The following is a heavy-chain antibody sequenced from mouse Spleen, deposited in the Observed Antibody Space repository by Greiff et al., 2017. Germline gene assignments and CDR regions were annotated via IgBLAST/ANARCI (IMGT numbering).Heavy chain of an antibody. D-gene: IGHD2-12*01. CDR1: GYTFTSYT. J-gene: IGHJ4*01. Sequence: VHLVESGAELARPGASVKMSCKASGYTFTSYTMHWVKQRPGQGLEWIGYINPSSGYTNYNQKFKDKATLTADKSSSTAYMQLSSLTSEDSAVYYCARNSPYAMDYWGQGTSVTVSS. V-gene: IGHV1-4*01. CDR3: ARNSPYAMDY. CDR2: INPSSGYT.